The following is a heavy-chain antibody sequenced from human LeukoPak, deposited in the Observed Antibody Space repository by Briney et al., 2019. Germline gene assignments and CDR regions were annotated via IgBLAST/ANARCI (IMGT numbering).Heavy chain of an antibody. Sequence: GGSLRLSCAASGFTFNSYAMSWVRQAAGKGLEWVSGISDSGGITYYADSVKGRFTISRDNSKNTLYLQMSSLGAEDTAVYYCAKRDGSSWCFEYWGQGTLVTVSS. J-gene: IGHJ4*02. CDR3: AKRDGSSWCFEY. D-gene: IGHD6-13*01. V-gene: IGHV3-23*01. CDR2: ISDSGGIT. CDR1: GFTFNSYA.